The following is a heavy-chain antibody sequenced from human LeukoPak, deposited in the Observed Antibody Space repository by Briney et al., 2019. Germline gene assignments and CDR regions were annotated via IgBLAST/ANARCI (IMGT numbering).Heavy chain of an antibody. CDR1: GNSFTSYW. V-gene: IGHV5-10-1*04. CDR2: IDPSDSYT. CDR3: ATSTGDAFDI. D-gene: IGHD1-1*01. J-gene: IGHJ3*02. Sequence: GESLRISCKGSGNSFTSYWISWVRQKPGKGLEWMGRIDPSDSYTDYSPSFQGQVTISADKSINTAYLQWSSLKASDTAMYYCATSTGDAFDIWGQGTMVTVSS.